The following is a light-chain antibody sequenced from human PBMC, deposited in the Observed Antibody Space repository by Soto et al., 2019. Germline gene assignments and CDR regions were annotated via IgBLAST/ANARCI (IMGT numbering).Light chain of an antibody. CDR1: QSISGY. Sequence: DIQMTQSPSSLSASVGDRVTITCRASQSISGYLNWYQKKSGQAPKLLMYAASTLQSGVPSRFSGSGSGTDFTLTISSLQPEDAATYFCQQSYTMPWTLGQGTKVDIK. CDR2: AAS. V-gene: IGKV1-39*01. CDR3: QQSYTMPWT. J-gene: IGKJ1*01.